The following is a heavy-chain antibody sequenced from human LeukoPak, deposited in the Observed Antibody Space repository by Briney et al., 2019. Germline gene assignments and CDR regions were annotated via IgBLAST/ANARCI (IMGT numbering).Heavy chain of an antibody. CDR3: AVQITMIVVVPYFDY. CDR2: ISGTGTTI. CDR1: GLTISDYY. J-gene: IGHJ4*02. Sequence: GGSLRLSCAPSGLTISDYYMSWIRQAPGKGLEWVSSISGTGTTIYSADSVRGRFTVSRDNARNSLFLHMNSLRAEDTAVYYCAVQITMIVVVPYFDYWGQGTLVTVSS. V-gene: IGHV3-11*04. D-gene: IGHD3-22*01.